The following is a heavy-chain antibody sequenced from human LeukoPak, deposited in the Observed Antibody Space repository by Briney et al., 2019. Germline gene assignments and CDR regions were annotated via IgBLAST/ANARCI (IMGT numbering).Heavy chain of an antibody. D-gene: IGHD3-22*01. CDR1: GGSISSSSYY. V-gene: IGHV4-39*07. CDR2: IYYSGST. CDR3: ARVGRKRSTYYDSSGYLDY. Sequence: PSETLSLTCTVSGGSISSSSYYWGWIRQPPGKGLEWIGSIYYSGSTYYNPSLKSRVTISVDTSKNQFSLKLSSVTAADTAVYYCARVGRKRSTYYDSSGYLDYWGQGTLVTVSS. J-gene: IGHJ4*02.